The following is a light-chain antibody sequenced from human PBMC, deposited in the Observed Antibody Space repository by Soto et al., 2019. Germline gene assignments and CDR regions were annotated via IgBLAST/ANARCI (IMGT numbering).Light chain of an antibody. CDR3: QKDGSSPTT. Sequence: EIVLTQSPATLSLSPGERATLSCRASQSVSSYLAWYQQKTCQAPRLLIFGESIRDTGIPDRFSGSGSGTDFTLTISGLEPEDFAVYHCQKDGSSPTTCGQGTKVDIK. CDR1: QSVSSY. CDR2: GES. J-gene: IGKJ1*01. V-gene: IGKV3-20*01.